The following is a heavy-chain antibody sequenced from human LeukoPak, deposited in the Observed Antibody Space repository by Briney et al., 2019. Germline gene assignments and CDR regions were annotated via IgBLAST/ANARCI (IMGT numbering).Heavy chain of an antibody. V-gene: IGHV1-18*01. CDR2: ISAYNGST. D-gene: IGHD2-2*02. CDR1: GYTFTSYG. J-gene: IGHJ3*02. CDR3: ARPKYLGYCSSTSCYSAFDI. Sequence: ASVKVSCKASGYTFTSYGISWVRQAPGQGLEWMGWISAYNGSTNYAQKLQGRVTMTTDTSTSTAYMELRSLRSDDTAVYYCARPKYLGYCSSTSCYSAFDIWGQGTMVTASS.